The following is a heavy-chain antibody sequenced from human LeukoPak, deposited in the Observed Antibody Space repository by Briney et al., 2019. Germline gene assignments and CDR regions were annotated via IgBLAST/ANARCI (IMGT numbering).Heavy chain of an antibody. J-gene: IGHJ4*02. V-gene: IGHV4-39*01. CDR1: GGSISSSNDY. CDR2: IYYSENT. D-gene: IGHD1-26*01. Sequence: TSETLSLTCTVSGGSISSSNDYWGWIRQPPGKGLEWIGSIYYSENTYYNPSLKSRVSISVDTSKNQFSLKLSSVTAADTAVYYCARRTYSENYWKHFDSWGQGTLVTVSS. CDR3: ARRTYSENYWKHFDS.